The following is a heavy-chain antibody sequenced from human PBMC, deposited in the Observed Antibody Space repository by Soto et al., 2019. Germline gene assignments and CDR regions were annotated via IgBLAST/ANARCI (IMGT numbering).Heavy chain of an antibody. Sequence: EVQLVDSGGGLVQPGGSLRLSCAASGFTFSGYNMNWVRQAPGKGLEWVCFISSSGSTIYYADSVKGRFTISRDNAKNSLYLQMNSLRAEDTAVYHCARGSYGSGGYFGWGQGTLVTVSS. CDR2: ISSSGSTI. J-gene: IGHJ4*02. D-gene: IGHD3-10*01. V-gene: IGHV3-48*01. CDR1: GFTFSGYN. CDR3: ARGSYGSGGYFG.